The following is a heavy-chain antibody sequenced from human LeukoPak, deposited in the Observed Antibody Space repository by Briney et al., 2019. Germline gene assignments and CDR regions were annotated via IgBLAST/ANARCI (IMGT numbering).Heavy chain of an antibody. CDR2: INHSGST. CDR1: GGSFSGYY. J-gene: IGHJ5*02. V-gene: IGHV4-34*01. D-gene: IGHD2-2*01. Sequence: PSETLSLTCAVYGGSFSGYYWSWIRQPPGKGLEWIGEINHSGSTNYNPSLKSRVTISVDTSKNQFSLKLSSVTAADTAVYYCARGRSLRPVPAAYFLWFDPRGQGTLVTVSS. CDR3: ARGRSLRPVPAAYFLWFDP.